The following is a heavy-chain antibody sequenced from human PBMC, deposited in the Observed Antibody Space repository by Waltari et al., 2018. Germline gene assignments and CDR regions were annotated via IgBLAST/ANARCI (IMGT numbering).Heavy chain of an antibody. CDR2: ISGSGGST. CDR1: GFTFSSNA. J-gene: IGHJ4*02. CDR3: AKAVLPIITLTHLDY. V-gene: IGHV3-23*01. D-gene: IGHD3-22*01. Sequence: EVQLLESGGGLVQPGGSLRLSCAASGFTFSSNAMSWVRQAPGKGLEWVSSISGSGGSTYYGDSVKGRFTISRDNSKNTLYLQMNSLRAEDTALYYCAKAVLPIITLTHLDYWGQGTLVTVSS.